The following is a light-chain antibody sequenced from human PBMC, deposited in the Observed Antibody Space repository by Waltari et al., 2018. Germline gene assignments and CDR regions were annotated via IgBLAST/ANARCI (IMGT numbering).Light chain of an antibody. CDR1: SNDVGGYHS. CDR3: SSQSSNDVVL. V-gene: IGLV2-14*01. J-gene: IGLJ2*01. CDR2: DVS. Sequence: QSALTQPASVPGSPGQSVTIFCAGTSNDVGGYHSVSWYQEHPGQAPRVIIYDVSDRPSGVSDRFSGSKSGNTASLTISGLQAEDEADYYCSSQSSNDVVLFGGGTKLTVL.